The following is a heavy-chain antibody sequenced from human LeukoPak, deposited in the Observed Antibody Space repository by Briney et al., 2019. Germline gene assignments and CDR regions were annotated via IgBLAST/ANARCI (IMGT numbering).Heavy chain of an antibody. D-gene: IGHD6-6*01. V-gene: IGHV3-73*01. CDR1: GFTFSGSA. Sequence: GGSLRLSFAASGFTFSGSAMYWVRQASGKGLEWVGRIRNKANNYATAYAASVKGRFTISRDDSKNTAYLQMNSLKSEDTAVYYCTYTSSSGVVYWGQGTLITVSS. CDR3: TYTSSSGVVY. CDR2: IRNKANNYAT. J-gene: IGHJ4*02.